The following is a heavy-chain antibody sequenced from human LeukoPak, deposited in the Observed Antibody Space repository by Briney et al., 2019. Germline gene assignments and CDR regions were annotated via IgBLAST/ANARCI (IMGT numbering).Heavy chain of an antibody. CDR2: ISSSSTHI. CDR1: GFTFSSSR. Sequence: GRSLRLSWAASGFTFSSSRMNSVRQHAGKGRGWVSSISSSSTHISYADSVKGRFTISRDTAKNSLYLQMNSLRAEDTAVYYCARAALDVVVVPAAITVDDYYYYMDVWGKGTTVTVSS. V-gene: IGHV3-21*01. CDR3: ARAALDVVVVPAAITVDDYYYYMDV. D-gene: IGHD2-2*02. J-gene: IGHJ6*03.